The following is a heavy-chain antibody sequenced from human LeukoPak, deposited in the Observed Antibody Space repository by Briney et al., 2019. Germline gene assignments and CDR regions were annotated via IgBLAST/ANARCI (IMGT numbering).Heavy chain of an antibody. CDR1: GFTFSSYS. J-gene: IGHJ4*02. CDR2: IYSGGST. Sequence: GGSLRLSCAASGFTFSSYSMNWVRQAPGKGLEWVSVIYSGGSTYYADSVKGRFTISRDNSKNTLYLQMNSLRAEDTAVYYCAREGIAAAADYWGQGTLVTVSS. CDR3: AREGIAAAADY. V-gene: IGHV3-53*01. D-gene: IGHD6-13*01.